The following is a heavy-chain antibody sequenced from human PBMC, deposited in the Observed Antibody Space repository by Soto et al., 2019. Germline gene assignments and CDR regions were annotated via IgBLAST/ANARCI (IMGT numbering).Heavy chain of an antibody. J-gene: IGHJ6*02. CDR2: VTANGGST. Sequence: GSLILSCAATGFTFSVYAMTWVRQAPGQGLEWVSAVTANGGSTYSADSVKGRFTISSDNSKNTLFLQMNSLTAEDTAVYYCASLGVGDWANYYYYYGMDVWGQGTKVTVSS. V-gene: IGHV3-23*01. CDR3: ASLGVGDWANYYYYYGMDV. CDR1: GFTFSVYA. D-gene: IGHD2-21*02.